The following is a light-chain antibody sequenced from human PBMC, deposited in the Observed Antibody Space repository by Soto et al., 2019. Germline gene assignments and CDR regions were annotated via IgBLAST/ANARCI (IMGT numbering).Light chain of an antibody. CDR3: CSYAGTDVYV. J-gene: IGLJ1*01. V-gene: IGLV2-11*01. CDR2: AVS. CDR1: ISDDGAYNY. Sequence: QSALTLPSSLSGSPGQSFTISCPGTISDDGAYNYVSWYQQHPGKAPELMIYAVSKRPSGVPDRFSGSKSGNTASLAISGLQAEDEADYYCCSYAGTDVYVFGTGTKVTVL.